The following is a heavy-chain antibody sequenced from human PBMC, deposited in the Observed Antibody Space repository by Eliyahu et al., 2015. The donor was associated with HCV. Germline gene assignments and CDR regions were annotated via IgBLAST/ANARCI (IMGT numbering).Heavy chain of an antibody. J-gene: IGHJ4*02. D-gene: IGHD3-16*01. CDR3: TQDFWGSYLN. CDR1: GFTFADYG. CDR2: INEKGVT. V-gene: IGHV3-43*02. Sequence: EVQLVESGGGVKKPGGSLRLSCEASGFTFADYGIHWVRQPPGKGLEWVSLINEKGVTFYADSVRGRFTISRDNSKNSVYLQVNSLRTEDTGLYYCTQDFWGSYLNWGRGTLVTVSP.